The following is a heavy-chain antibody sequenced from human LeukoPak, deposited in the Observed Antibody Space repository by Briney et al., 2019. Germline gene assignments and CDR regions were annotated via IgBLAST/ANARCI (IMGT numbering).Heavy chain of an antibody. D-gene: IGHD3-16*02. Sequence: SETLSLTCTVSGGSISSSSYYWGWIRQPPGKGLEWIGSIYYSGSTYYNPSLKSRVTISVDTSKNQFSLKLSSVTAADTAVYYCARHEDVWGSYRTCFDYWGQGTLVTVSS. CDR3: ARHEDVWGSYRTCFDY. J-gene: IGHJ4*02. V-gene: IGHV4-39*01. CDR2: IYYSGST. CDR1: GGSISSSSYY.